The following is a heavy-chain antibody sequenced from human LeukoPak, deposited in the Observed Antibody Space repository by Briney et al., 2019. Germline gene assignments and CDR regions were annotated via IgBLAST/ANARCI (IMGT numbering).Heavy chain of an antibody. CDR1: GLTVSSTY. Sequence: GGSLRLSCAASGLTVSSTYMSWVRQTPGKGLEWVSVIYSGGSTYYADSVKGRFTISRDNSKNTLYLQMNSLRAEDTAVYYCARDLLEWYFDYWGQGSLVTVSS. V-gene: IGHV3-66*01. J-gene: IGHJ4*02. D-gene: IGHD3-3*01. CDR2: IYSGGST. CDR3: ARDLLEWYFDY.